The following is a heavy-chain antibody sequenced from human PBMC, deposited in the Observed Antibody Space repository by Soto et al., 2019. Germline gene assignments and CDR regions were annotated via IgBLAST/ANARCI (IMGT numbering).Heavy chain of an antibody. CDR3: AKEGDFYDISTGYFGSKAYFDH. V-gene: IGHV3-30*18. CDR1: GFTFTSYC. J-gene: IGHJ4*02. Sequence: LRLSCAASGFTFTSYCMHWVRQAPGKGLEWVAVISSDGRNKYYSDSVKGRFTISRDVSKNTVFLHMDSLSAEDTAVYYCAKEGDFYDISTGYFGSKAYFDHWGQGTLVTVSS. CDR2: ISSDGRNK. D-gene: IGHD3-9*01.